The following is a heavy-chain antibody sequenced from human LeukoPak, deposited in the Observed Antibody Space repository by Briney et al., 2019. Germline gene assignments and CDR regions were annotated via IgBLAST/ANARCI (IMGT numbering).Heavy chain of an antibody. CDR2: MYSGGAA. CDR1: GFIVNTKY. D-gene: IGHD2-21*01. V-gene: IGHV3-53*01. CDR3: ARSIPGPHCGGDGCPPTLTPFDL. J-gene: IGHJ4*02. Sequence: GGSLRLSCAASGFIVNTKYMSWIRQAPGKELEWVSVMYSGGAAFYSDSVRGRFTISRDNSKNTLYLQMSGLKVEDTAVYYCARSIPGPHCGGDGCPPTLTPFDLWGQGTLVTVSS.